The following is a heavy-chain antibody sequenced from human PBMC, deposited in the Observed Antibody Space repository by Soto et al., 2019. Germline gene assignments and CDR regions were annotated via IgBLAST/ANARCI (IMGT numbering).Heavy chain of an antibody. D-gene: IGHD3-3*01. CDR3: ARSSPAFWSGYPPRGWFDP. CDR1: GDSISSVNW. V-gene: IGHV4-4*02. CDR2: IYHTGIT. J-gene: IGHJ5*02. Sequence: SETLSLTCAVSGDSISSVNWWSWVRQSPGQGLEWIGDIYHTGITNYNPSLQSRVTISVDTSKNQFSLKLSSVTAADTAVYYCARSSPAFWSGYPPRGWFDPWGQGTLVTVSS.